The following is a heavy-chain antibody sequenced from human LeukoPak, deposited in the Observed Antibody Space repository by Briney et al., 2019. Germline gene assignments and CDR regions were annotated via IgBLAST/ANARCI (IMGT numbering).Heavy chain of an antibody. Sequence: ASVKVSCKASGGTFSSYAISWVRPAPGQGLEWIGGIIPIFGTANYAQKFQGRVTITTDESTSTAYMELSSLRSEDTAVYYCARAGVGATQDYYYYYYMDVWGKGTTVTVSS. CDR1: GGTFSSYA. CDR3: ARAGVGATQDYYYYYYMDV. V-gene: IGHV1-69*05. J-gene: IGHJ6*03. CDR2: IIPIFGTA. D-gene: IGHD1-26*01.